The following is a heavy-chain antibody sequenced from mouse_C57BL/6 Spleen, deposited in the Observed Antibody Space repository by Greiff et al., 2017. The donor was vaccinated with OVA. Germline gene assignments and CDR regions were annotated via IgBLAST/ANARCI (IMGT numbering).Heavy chain of an antibody. CDR1: GFTFSSYA. Sequence: DVQLVESGGGLVKPGGSLKLSCAASGFTFSSYAMSWVRQTPEKRLEWVATISDGGSYTYYPDNVKGRFTISRDNAKNNLYLQMSHLKSEDTAMYYCARDPHYSNGLDYWGQGTTLTVSS. V-gene: IGHV5-4*01. CDR3: ARDPHYSNGLDY. D-gene: IGHD2-5*01. J-gene: IGHJ2*01. CDR2: ISDGGSYT.